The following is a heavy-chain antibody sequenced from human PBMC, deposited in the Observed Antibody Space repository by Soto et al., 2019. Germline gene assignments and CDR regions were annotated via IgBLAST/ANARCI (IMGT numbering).Heavy chain of an antibody. D-gene: IGHD5-18*01. J-gene: IGHJ4*02. CDR3: ASGLDSYGYKYYFDY. CDR2: IYYSGST. V-gene: IGHV4-59*01. Sequence: PSETLSLTCTVSGGSISSYYWSWIRQPPGKGLEWIGYIYYSGSTNYNPSLKSRVTISVDTSKNQFSLKLSSVTAADTAVYYCASGLDSYGYKYYFDYRGQGTLVTVSS. CDR1: GGSISSYY.